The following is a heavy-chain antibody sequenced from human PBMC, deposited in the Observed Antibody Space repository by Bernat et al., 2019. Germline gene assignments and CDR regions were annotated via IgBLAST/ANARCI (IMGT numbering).Heavy chain of an antibody. CDR1: GFTFSSYG. V-gene: IGHV3-33*01. CDR3: ARATYYDYIWGSYRRDWYFDL. D-gene: IGHD3-16*02. J-gene: IGHJ2*01. CDR2: IWYDGSNK. Sequence: QVQLVESGGGVVQPGRSLRLSCAASGFTFSSYGMHWVRQAPGKGLEWVAVIWYDGSNKYYADSVKGRFTISRDNSKNTLYLQMNSLRAEDTAVYYCARATYYDYIWGSYRRDWYFDLWGRGTLVTVSS.